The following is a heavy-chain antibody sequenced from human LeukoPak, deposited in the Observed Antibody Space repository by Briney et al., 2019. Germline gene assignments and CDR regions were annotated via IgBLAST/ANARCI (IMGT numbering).Heavy chain of an antibody. V-gene: IGHV1-69*05. CDR1: GSTFSSYA. CDR3: AREWELLNGGLYY. D-gene: IGHD2-15*01. Sequence: SVKVSCKASGSTFSSYAISWVRQAPGQGLEWMGRIIPIFGTANYAQKFQGRVTITTDESTSTAYMELSSLRSEDTAVYYCAREWELLNGGLYYWGQGTLVTVSS. CDR2: IIPIFGTA. J-gene: IGHJ4*02.